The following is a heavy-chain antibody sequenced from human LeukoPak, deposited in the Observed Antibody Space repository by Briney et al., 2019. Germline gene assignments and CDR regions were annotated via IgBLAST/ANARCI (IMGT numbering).Heavy chain of an antibody. CDR3: ARQLYGSDY. D-gene: IGHD4-17*01. Sequence: PSETLSLTCDVSGVSFSTYYWSWIRQSPEKGLEWIGEVNHSGYTSYNPSLKGRVTISVDTSKNQFSLKLSSVTAADTAVYYCARQLYGSDYWGQGTLVTVSS. CDR1: GVSFSTYY. CDR2: VNHSGYT. V-gene: IGHV4-34*01. J-gene: IGHJ4*02.